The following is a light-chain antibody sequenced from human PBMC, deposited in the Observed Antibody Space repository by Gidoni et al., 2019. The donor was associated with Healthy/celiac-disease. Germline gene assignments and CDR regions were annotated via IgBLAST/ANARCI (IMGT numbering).Light chain of an antibody. Sequence: DIQMTQSPSSLSASVGDRVTITCQASQDMSNYLNGYQQKPGKDPQLLIYDASNLETGVPSSFSGSGSGTAFTFTISSLQPEDIATYYCQQYANLLFTFGPGTKVDIK. CDR2: DAS. J-gene: IGKJ3*01. V-gene: IGKV1-33*01. CDR1: QDMSNY. CDR3: QQYANLLFT.